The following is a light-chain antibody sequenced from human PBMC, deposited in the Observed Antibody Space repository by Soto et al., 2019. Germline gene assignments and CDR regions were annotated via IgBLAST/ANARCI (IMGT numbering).Light chain of an antibody. CDR3: QQSSNWPPEIT. V-gene: IGKV3D-20*02. J-gene: IGKJ5*01. Sequence: EIVLTQSPGTLALSPGERGTLSCRASQSVASNSLAWYQQKPGQAPRLLIYGASSRAIGIPARFSASGSGTDFILTISSLEPEDFAVYYCQQSSNWPPEITFGQGTRLEIK. CDR1: QSVASNS. CDR2: GAS.